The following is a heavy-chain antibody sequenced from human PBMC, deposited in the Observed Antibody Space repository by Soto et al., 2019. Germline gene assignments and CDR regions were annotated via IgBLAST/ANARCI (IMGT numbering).Heavy chain of an antibody. D-gene: IGHD2-8*02. CDR3: ARDKITGLFDY. CDR1: GASISSYNY. Sequence: SETLSLTCNVSGASISSYNYWGWFRQPPGKGLEWIGEINHSGSTNYNPSLKSRVTISVDTSKNQFSLKLTSVTAADTAVYYCARDKITGLFDYWGQGTLVTVSS. V-gene: IGHV4-34*01. CDR2: INHSGST. J-gene: IGHJ4*02.